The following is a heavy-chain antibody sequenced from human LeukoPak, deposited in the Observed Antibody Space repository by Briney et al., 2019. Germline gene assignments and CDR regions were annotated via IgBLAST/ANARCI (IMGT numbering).Heavy chain of an antibody. V-gene: IGHV3-23*01. Sequence: PGGSLRLSCEVAGFTFGSHAMYWVRQAPGKGLEWVGGVFGRGSSPHYADPVKDPFTISRDNSRNTVYLQVNSLRAEDTAVYYCGKTTVGYSSGQKPAWPVDYWGQGTLVTVSS. CDR2: VFGRGSSP. CDR3: GKTTVGYSSGQKPAWPVDY. J-gene: IGHJ4*02. CDR1: GFTFGSHA. D-gene: IGHD5-18*01.